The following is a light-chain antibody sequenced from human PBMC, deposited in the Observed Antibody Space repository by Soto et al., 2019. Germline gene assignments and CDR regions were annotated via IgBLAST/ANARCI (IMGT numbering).Light chain of an antibody. J-gene: IGLJ1*01. CDR1: SSDVGKYDY. V-gene: IGLV2-8*01. Sequence: QSALTQPPSASGSPGQSVTISCTGTSSDVGKYDYVSWFQHHPGKAPKLIIYEVSKRPSGVPDRFSGSKSGNTASLTISGLQAEDEAEYYCSSYTNINTRACVFGTGTKV. CDR2: EVS. CDR3: SSYTNINTRACV.